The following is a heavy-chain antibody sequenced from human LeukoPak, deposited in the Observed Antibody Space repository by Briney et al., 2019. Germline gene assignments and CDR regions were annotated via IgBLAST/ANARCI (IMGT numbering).Heavy chain of an antibody. CDR2: IYYSGST. D-gene: IGHD2-21*02. J-gene: IGHJ4*02. CDR1: GGSISSCY. V-gene: IGHV4-59*08. Sequence: SETLSLTCTVSGGSISSCYWSWIRQPPGKGLEWIGYIYYSGSTNYNPSLKSRVTISVDTSKNQFSLKLSSVTAADTAVYYCARHSPTYCGGDCYSPPIDYWGQGTLVTVSS. CDR3: ARHSPTYCGGDCYSPPIDY.